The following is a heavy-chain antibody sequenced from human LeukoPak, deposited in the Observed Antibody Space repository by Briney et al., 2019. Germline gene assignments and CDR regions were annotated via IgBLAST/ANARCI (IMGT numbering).Heavy chain of an antibody. V-gene: IGHV1-69*13. J-gene: IGHJ4*02. Sequence: SVKVSCKASGYTFTGYYMHWVRQAPGQGLEWMGGIIPIFGTANYAQKFQGRVTITADESTSTAYMELSSLRSEDTAVYYCACIYSYGSGEVDYWGQGTLVTASS. CDR3: ACIYSYGSGEVDY. D-gene: IGHD3-10*01. CDR2: IIPIFGTA. CDR1: GYTFTGYY.